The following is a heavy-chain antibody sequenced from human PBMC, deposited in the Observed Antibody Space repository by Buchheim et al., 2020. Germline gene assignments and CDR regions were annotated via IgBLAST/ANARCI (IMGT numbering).Heavy chain of an antibody. J-gene: IGHJ4*02. Sequence: EVQLLESGGGLVQPGGSLRLSCAASGFTFSSYAMSWVRQAPGKGLEWVSALSGSGGSTYYADSVKGRFTISRDNSKNTPDLKMNSLRAEDTAVYYCAKGRSYYYGSPLDYWGQGTL. V-gene: IGHV3-23*01. CDR2: LSGSGGST. CDR3: AKGRSYYYGSPLDY. D-gene: IGHD3-10*01. CDR1: GFTFSSYA.